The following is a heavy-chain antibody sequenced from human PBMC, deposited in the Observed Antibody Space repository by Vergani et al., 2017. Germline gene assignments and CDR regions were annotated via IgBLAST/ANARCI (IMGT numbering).Heavy chain of an antibody. CDR1: GYSFTSYW. CDR3: ARHPFTIFGVVTSYFDY. J-gene: IGHJ4*02. CDR2: IYPGDSDT. D-gene: IGHD3-3*01. V-gene: IGHV5-51*01. Sequence: EVQLVQSGAEVKKPGESLKISCKGSGYSFTSYWIGWVRQMPGKGLEWMGIIYPGDSDTRYSPSFQGQVTISADKSIRPAYLQWSSLKASDTALYYCARHPFTIFGVVTSYFDYWGQGTLVTVSS.